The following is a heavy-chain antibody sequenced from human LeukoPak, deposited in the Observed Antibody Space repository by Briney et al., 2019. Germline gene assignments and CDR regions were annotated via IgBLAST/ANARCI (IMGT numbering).Heavy chain of an antibody. CDR3: ARETLIAVAGTPGEFDY. V-gene: IGHV1-2*04. Sequence: ASVKVSCKASGYTFTGYYMHWVRQAPGQGLEWMGWINPNSGGTNYAQKFQGWVTMTRDTSISTAYMELSRLRSDDTAVYYCARETLIAVAGTPGEFDYWGQGTLVTVSS. CDR2: INPNSGGT. CDR1: GYTFTGYY. J-gene: IGHJ4*02. D-gene: IGHD6-19*01.